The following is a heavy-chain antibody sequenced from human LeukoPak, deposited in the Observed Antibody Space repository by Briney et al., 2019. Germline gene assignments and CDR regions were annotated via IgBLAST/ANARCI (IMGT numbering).Heavy chain of an antibody. D-gene: IGHD5-12*01. CDR1: GDSISSGGYY. CDR3: ARTGWLRNLYYFDY. J-gene: IGHJ4*02. V-gene: IGHV4-31*03. CDR2: IYYSGST. Sequence: PSETLSLTCTVSGDSISSGGYYWSWIRQHPGKGLEWIGYIYYSGSTYYNPSLKSRVTISVDTSKNQFSLKLSSVTAADTAVYYCARTGWLRNLYYFDYWGQGTLVTVSS.